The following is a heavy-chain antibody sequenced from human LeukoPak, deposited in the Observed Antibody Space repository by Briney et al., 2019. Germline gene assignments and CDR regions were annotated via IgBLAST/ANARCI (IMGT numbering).Heavy chain of an antibody. V-gene: IGHV4-38-2*02. J-gene: IGHJ3*02. D-gene: IGHD4-17*01. CDR3: ASHGAYDAFDI. CDR1: GYSITSAYY. CDR2: IYYSGST. Sequence: NASETLSLTCTVSGYSITSAYYWGWIRQPPGQGLEWIGYIYYSGSTNYNPSLKSRLTISVDMSNNQFSLRLSSATAADTAVYYCASHGAYDAFDIWGQGTMVTVSS.